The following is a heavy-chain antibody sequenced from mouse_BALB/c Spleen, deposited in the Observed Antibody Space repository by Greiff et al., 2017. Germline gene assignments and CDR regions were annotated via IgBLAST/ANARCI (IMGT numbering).Heavy chain of an antibody. D-gene: IGHD2-14*01. J-gene: IGHJ2*01. V-gene: IGHV5-6*01. CDR3: ARHGYDYFDY. CDR2: ISSGGSYT. Sequence: EVQGVESGGDLVKPGGSLKLSCAASGFTFSSYGMYWVRQTPDKRLEWAATISSGGSYTYYPDSVKGRFTISRDNAKNTLYLQMSRLKSEDTAMYYCARHGYDYFDYWGQGTTLTVSS. CDR1: GFTFSSYG.